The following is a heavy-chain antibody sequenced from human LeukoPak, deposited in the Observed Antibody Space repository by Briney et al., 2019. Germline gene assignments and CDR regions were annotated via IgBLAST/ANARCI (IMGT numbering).Heavy chain of an antibody. D-gene: IGHD6-13*01. CDR2: IYYSGST. CDR3: ARASAAAGPVDY. J-gene: IGHJ4*02. V-gene: IGHV4-61*08. CDR1: GGSISSGGYY. Sequence: SETLSLTCTVSGGSISSGGYYWSWIRQPPGKGLEWIGYIYYSGSTNYNPSLKSRVTISVDTSKNQFSLKLSSVTAADTAVYYCARASAAAGPVDYWGQGTLVTVSS.